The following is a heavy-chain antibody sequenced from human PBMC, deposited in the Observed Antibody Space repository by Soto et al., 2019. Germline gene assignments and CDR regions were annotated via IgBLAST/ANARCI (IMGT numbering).Heavy chain of an antibody. CDR1: CVKIGGYD. J-gene: IGHJ5*02. CDR3: ARESPVAGTTYGAWFDP. V-gene: IGHV4-59*01. D-gene: IGHD6-19*01. CDR2: IYYSGST. Sequence: SATMSHSCTLYCVKIGGYDWRLIRTHPGKGLESIGYIYYSGSTNYNPSRKSRVTISVDTSKNQFSLKLSSVTAADTAVYYCARESPVAGTTYGAWFDPWVQGTLVT.